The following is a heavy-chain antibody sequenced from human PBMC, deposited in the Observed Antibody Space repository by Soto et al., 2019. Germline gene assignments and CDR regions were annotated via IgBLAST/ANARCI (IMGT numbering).Heavy chain of an antibody. CDR1: GGSISTSSYF. D-gene: IGHD3-9*01. CDR3: ARRGDILTGYFDY. CDR2: IYYSGST. J-gene: IGHJ4*02. Sequence: SETLSLTCTVSGGSISTSSYFWGWIRQAPGEGLEWIANIYYSGSTYYNPSLKSRVTISVDTSKNQFSLKLSSVTAADTALYYCARRGDILTGYFDYWGQGTLVTVSS. V-gene: IGHV4-39*01.